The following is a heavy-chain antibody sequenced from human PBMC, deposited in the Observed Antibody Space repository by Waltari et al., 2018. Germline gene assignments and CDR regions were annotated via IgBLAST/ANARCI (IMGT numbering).Heavy chain of an antibody. CDR1: GLTFSRYG. J-gene: IGHJ4*02. CDR3: AKDRDRWDNTYYFDY. Sequence: QVQLVQSGGGVVQPGRSLGLSCAACGLTFSRYGMHWVRQAPGKGLEWLAVISYDGSKRDHAESVKGRFTISRDNSKNTLYLQMNSLRVEDTAVYYCAKDRDRWDNTYYFDYWGQGTLVTVSS. CDR2: ISYDGSKR. D-gene: IGHD3-16*02. V-gene: IGHV3-33*06.